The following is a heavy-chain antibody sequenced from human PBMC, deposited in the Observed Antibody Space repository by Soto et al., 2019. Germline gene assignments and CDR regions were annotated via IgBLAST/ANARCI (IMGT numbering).Heavy chain of an antibody. CDR1: GYTFTGYY. CDR2: INPNSGGT. V-gene: IGHV1-2*04. CDR3: ARDIPQEWNRGESYYYGMDV. J-gene: IGHJ6*02. D-gene: IGHD3-3*01. Sequence: AASVKVSCKASGYTFTGYYMHWVRQAPGQGLEWMGWINPNSGGTNYAQKFQGWVTMTRDTSISTAYMELSRLRSDDTAVYYCARDIPQEWNRGESYYYGMDVWCHGKTVTVS.